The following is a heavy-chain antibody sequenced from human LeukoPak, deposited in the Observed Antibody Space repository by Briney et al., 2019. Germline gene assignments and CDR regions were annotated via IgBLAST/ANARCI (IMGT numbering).Heavy chain of an antibody. CDR2: ISSNGGST. CDR3: AISSRRYDFLAVYDAFDI. V-gene: IGHV3-64*02. Sequence: GGSLRLSCAASGFTFSSYAMHWVRQAPGKGLEYVSAISSNGGSTYYADSVKGRFTISRDNSKNTLYLQMGSLRAEDMAVYYCAISSRRYDFLAVYDAFDIWGQGTMVTVSS. J-gene: IGHJ3*02. D-gene: IGHD3-3*01. CDR1: GFTFSSYA.